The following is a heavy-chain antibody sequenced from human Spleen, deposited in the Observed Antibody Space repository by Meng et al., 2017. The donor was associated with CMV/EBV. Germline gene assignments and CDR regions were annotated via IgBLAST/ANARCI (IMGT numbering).Heavy chain of an antibody. J-gene: IGHJ3*02. Sequence: GGSLRLSCAASGFTFSDYYMSWIRQAPEKGLERVSYISDGGSTIYYADSVKGRFTMSRDNAKNSLYLQMNSLRAEDTAVYYCARGVGASAFDIRGQGRMVTVSS. CDR2: ISDGGSTI. V-gene: IGHV3-11*04. D-gene: IGHD1-26*01. CDR1: GFTFSDYY. CDR3: ARGVGASAFDI.